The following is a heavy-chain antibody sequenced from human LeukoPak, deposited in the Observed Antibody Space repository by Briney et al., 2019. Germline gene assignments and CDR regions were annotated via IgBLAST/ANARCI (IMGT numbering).Heavy chain of an antibody. Sequence: SETLSLTCTVSGYSISSGYYWGWIRQPPGKGLEWIGSIDQSGSTYRNPSLRRRVTISVDTSKNQFSLNLSSVTAADTAVYHCARVGPTVTAMRWFDPWGQGTLVTVSS. CDR3: ARVGPTVTAMRWFDP. V-gene: IGHV4-38-2*02. CDR2: IDQSGST. D-gene: IGHD4-17*01. J-gene: IGHJ5*02. CDR1: GYSISSGYY.